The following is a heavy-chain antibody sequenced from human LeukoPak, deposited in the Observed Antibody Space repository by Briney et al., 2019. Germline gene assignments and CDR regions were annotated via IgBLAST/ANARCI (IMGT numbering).Heavy chain of an antibody. CDR3: ARDTDGDYLFDY. CDR1: GGSFSGYY. Sequence: SETLSLTCGVYGGSFSGYYWNWIRQSPGKGLEWIGSLHHSGSTYYNPSLKSRVTMSVDTSKNHFSLQLNSVSASDTAVYYCARDTDGDYLFDYWGQGTLVTVSS. D-gene: IGHD4-17*01. J-gene: IGHJ4*02. CDR2: LHHSGST. V-gene: IGHV4-34*01.